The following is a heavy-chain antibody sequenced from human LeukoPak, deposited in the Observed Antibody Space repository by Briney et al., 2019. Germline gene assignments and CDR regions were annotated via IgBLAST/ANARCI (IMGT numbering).Heavy chain of an antibody. D-gene: IGHD6-6*01. CDR2: INPNSGGT. CDR1: GYTFTGYY. V-gene: IGHV1-2*06. J-gene: IGHJ6*04. Sequence: ASVEVSCKASGYTFTGYYMHWVRQAPGQGLEWMGRINPNSGGTNYAQKFQGRVTMTRDTSISTAYMELSRLRSDDTAVYYCASRLEYSSSLPDVWGKGTTVTVSS. CDR3: ASRLEYSSSLPDV.